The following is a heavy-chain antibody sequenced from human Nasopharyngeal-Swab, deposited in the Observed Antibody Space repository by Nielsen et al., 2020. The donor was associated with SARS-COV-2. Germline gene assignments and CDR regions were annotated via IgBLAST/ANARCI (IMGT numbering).Heavy chain of an antibody. J-gene: IGHJ4*02. CDR3: VRRAFSASYFYFDY. CDR2: TYPADSDS. Sequence: GESLKISCKGSGYIFTSYWIGWVRQMPGKDLEWMGITYPADSDSRYSLSFQGQVSISVDKSISTAYLQWNTLKASDTAIYYCVRRAFSASYFYFDYWGPGTLVTVSS. CDR1: GYIFTSYW. D-gene: IGHD1-26*01. V-gene: IGHV5-51*01.